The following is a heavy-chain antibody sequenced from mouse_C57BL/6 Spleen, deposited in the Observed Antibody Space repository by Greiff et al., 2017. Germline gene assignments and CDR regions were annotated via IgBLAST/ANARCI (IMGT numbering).Heavy chain of an antibody. J-gene: IGHJ2*01. Sequence: VQLQQPGAELVKPGASVKMSCKASGYTFTSYWITWVKQRPGQGLEWIGDIYPGSGSTNYNEKFKSKATLTVATSTSTAYMQLSSLTSEDSAVYYCAKESYYFDYWGQGTTLTVSS. V-gene: IGHV1-55*01. CDR1: GYTFTSYW. CDR3: AKESYYFDY. CDR2: IYPGSGST.